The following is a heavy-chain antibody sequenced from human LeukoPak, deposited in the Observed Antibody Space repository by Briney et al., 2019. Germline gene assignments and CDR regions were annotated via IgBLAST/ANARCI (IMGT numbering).Heavy chain of an antibody. V-gene: IGHV1-2*02. J-gene: IGHJ3*02. CDR1: GYTLTELS. CDR2: INPNSGGT. D-gene: IGHD3-22*01. Sequence: ASVKVSCKVSGYTLTELSMHWVRQAPGQGLEWMGWINPNSGGTNYAQKFQGRVTMTRDTSISTAYMELSRLRSDDTAVYYCARATLITMIVVDDAFDIWGQGTMVTVSS. CDR3: ARATLITMIVVDDAFDI.